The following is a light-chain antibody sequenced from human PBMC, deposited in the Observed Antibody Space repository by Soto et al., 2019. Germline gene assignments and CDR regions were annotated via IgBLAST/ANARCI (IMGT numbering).Light chain of an antibody. CDR3: RSYSSSSTPCV. J-gene: IGLJ1*01. CDR1: SSDIGGYDF. V-gene: IGLV2-14*01. CDR2: EVT. Sequence: QSVLTQPASVSGSPGQSITISCTGTSSDIGGYDFVSWYQQHPGKAPKLIIHEVTNRPSGVSNRFSGSKSGNTASLTISGLQAEDEADYYCRSYSSSSTPCVFGTGTKLTVL.